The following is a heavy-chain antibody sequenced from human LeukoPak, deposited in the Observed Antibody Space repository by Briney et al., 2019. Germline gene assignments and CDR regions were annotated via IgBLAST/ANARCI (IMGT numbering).Heavy chain of an antibody. J-gene: IGHJ4*02. CDR2: INSSGGST. CDR1: GYTFTSYY. D-gene: IGHD3-10*01. CDR3: ARDALAMSSYFDY. Sequence: ASVKVSCKASGYTFTSYYLHWVRQAPGQGLEWMGTINSSGGSTSYAQKFQGRVTMSRETSTSTVYMELSSLTSEDTGVYYCARDALAMSSYFDYWGQGTLVTVSS. V-gene: IGHV1-46*01.